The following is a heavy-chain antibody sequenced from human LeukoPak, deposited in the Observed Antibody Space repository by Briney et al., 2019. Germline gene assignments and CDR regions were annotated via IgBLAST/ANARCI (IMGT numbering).Heavy chain of an antibody. Sequence: PGRSLRLSCTASGFTFGDYAMSVVRQAPGKVLEGVAFIRSKAYCVTTEYAASVKGRFTISRDDYKSIAYLQMNSLKTEDTAVYYCTRDLCSSTSCYAPFDYWGQGTLVTVSS. D-gene: IGHD2-2*01. J-gene: IGHJ4*02. V-gene: IGHV3-49*04. CDR3: TRDLCSSTSCYAPFDY. CDR2: IRSKAYCVTT. CDR1: GFTFGDYA.